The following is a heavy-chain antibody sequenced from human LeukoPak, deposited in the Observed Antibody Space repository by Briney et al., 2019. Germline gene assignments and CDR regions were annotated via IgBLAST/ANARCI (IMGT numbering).Heavy chain of an antibody. CDR1: GGSISSYY. CDR3: ARGYYDSSGYGTDY. Sequence: SETLSLTCTVSGGSISSYYWSWIRQPPGKGLEWIGYIYYSGSTNYNPSLKSRVTISVDTSKNQLSLKLSSVTAADTAVYYCARGYYDSSGYGTDYWGQGTLVTVSS. V-gene: IGHV4-59*01. J-gene: IGHJ4*02. CDR2: IYYSGST. D-gene: IGHD3-22*01.